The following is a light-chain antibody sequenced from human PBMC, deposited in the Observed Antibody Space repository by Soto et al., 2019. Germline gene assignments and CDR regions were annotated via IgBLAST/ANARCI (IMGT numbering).Light chain of an antibody. CDR1: SSDVGGYNY. CDR2: DVS. J-gene: IGLJ1*01. V-gene: IGLV2-11*01. CDR3: CSYAGSVYV. Sequence: QSVLAPPRSVSGSPGQSVTISCTGTSSDVGGYNYVSWYQQHPGKAPKLMIYDVSKRPSGVPDRFSGSKSGNTASLTISGLQAEDEADYYCCSYAGSVYVFGTGTKVTVL.